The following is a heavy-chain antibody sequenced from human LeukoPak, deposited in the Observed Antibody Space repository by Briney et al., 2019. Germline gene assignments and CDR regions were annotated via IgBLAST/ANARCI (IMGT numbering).Heavy chain of an antibody. D-gene: IGHD6-13*01. CDR2: MNPNSGNT. Sequence: GASVKVTCKASGYTFTSYDINWVRQATGQGLEWMGWMNPNSGNTGYAQKFQGRVTMTRNTSISTAYMELSSLRSEDTAVYYCARETKAASDAFDIWGQGTMVTVSS. V-gene: IGHV1-8*01. CDR3: ARETKAASDAFDI. J-gene: IGHJ3*02. CDR1: GYTFTSYD.